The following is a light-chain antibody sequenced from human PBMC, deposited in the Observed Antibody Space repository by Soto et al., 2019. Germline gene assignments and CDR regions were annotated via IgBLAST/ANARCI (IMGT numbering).Light chain of an antibody. CDR3: QHYDSYSPWM. V-gene: IGKV1-27*01. CDR1: QGINNY. Sequence: DIQMTQSPSSLSASVGDSVTITCRASQGINNYLAWYQQKPGKVPVLLIYSASTLKSGVPSRFSGRGAGTDFTLTISSLQPDDSATYYCQHYDSYSPWMFGQGTKVDIK. CDR2: SAS. J-gene: IGKJ1*01.